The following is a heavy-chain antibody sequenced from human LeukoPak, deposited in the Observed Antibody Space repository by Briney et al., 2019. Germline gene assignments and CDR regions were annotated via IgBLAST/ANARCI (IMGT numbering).Heavy chain of an antibody. D-gene: IGHD3-10*01. CDR1: GFTFSSYS. CDR3: ARDTLPTPTYGSGSYYGY. J-gene: IGHJ4*02. CDR2: ISSSSSYI. Sequence: NTGGSLRLSCAASGFTFSSYSMHWVRQAPGKGLEWVSSISSSSSYIYYADSVKGRFTISRDNAKNSLYLRMNSLRAEDTAVYYCARDTLPTPTYGSGSYYGYWGQGTLVTVSS. V-gene: IGHV3-21*01.